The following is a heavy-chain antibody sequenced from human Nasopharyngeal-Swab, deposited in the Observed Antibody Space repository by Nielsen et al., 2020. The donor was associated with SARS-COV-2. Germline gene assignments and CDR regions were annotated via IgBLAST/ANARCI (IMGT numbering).Heavy chain of an antibody. CDR2: ISSSSSYI. J-gene: IGHJ6*02. D-gene: IGHD7-27*01. V-gene: IGHV3-21*01. CDR3: ARDRSNWGSYYYYYGMDV. Sequence: GGSLRLSCVASGFTFSSYSMNWVRQAPGKGLEWVSSISSSSSYIYYADSVKGRFTISRDNAKNSLYLQMSILRAEDTAVYYCARDRSNWGSYYYYYGMDVWGQGTTVTVSS. CDR1: GFTFSSYS.